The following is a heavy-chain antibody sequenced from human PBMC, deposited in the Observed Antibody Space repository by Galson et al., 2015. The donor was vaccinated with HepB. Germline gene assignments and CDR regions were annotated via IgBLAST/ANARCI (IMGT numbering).Heavy chain of an antibody. CDR1: GYTFTSYG. V-gene: IGHV1-18*01. J-gene: IGHJ6*02. CDR2: ISAYNGNT. D-gene: IGHD3-22*01. Sequence: SVKVSCKASGYTFTSYGISWVRQAPGQGLEWMGWISAYNGNTNYAQNFQGRVTITADMSTSTAYMELSSLRSEDTAVYFCARDSFYDDSSASYPRGYSYHMDVWGQGTAVTVSS. CDR3: ARDSFYDDSSASYPRGYSYHMDV.